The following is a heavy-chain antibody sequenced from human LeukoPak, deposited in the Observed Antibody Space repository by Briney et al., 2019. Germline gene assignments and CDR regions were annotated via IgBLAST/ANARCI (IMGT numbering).Heavy chain of an antibody. Sequence: ASVKVSCKTSGYPFRNYDINWVRQATGQGLEWMGWIKPHSGKTGYAQKFQGRVTMTTDTSANTAYMDLSSLRSEDTAVYYCARLSSHYGDYKVDPWGQGTLVTVSS. D-gene: IGHD4-17*01. J-gene: IGHJ5*02. V-gene: IGHV1-8*01. CDR2: IKPHSGKT. CDR1: GYPFRNYD. CDR3: ARLSSHYGDYKVDP.